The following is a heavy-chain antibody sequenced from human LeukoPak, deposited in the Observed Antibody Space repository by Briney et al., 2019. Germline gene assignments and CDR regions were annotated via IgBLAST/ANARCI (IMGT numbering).Heavy chain of an antibody. D-gene: IGHD3-22*01. CDR1: GDSMRSYF. CDR3: ARSITMMDAFDI. J-gene: IGHJ3*02. Sequence: SETLSLTCTVSGDSMRSYFWSWIRQPPGKGLEWIGYIYYSGAINYNPFLKSRVTISVDRSKNQFSLKLSSVTAADTAVYYCARSITMMDAFDIWGQGTMVTVSS. CDR2: IYYSGAI. V-gene: IGHV4-59*12.